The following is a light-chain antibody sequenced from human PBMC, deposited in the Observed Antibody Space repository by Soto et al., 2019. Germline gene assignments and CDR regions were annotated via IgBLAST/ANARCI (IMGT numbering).Light chain of an antibody. CDR2: EVS. CDR3: SSYAGSNLVV. Sequence: QSVLTQPPSASGSPGQAVTISCTGTSSDVGGYNFVSWYQQQPRKAPKLMIYEVSERPSGVPDRFSGSKSGNTASLTVSGLQAGDWADYYCSSYAGSNLVVFGGGTKVTVL. V-gene: IGLV2-8*01. CDR1: SSDVGGYNF. J-gene: IGLJ2*01.